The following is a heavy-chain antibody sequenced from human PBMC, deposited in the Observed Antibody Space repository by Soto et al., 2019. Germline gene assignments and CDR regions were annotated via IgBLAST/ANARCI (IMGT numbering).Heavy chain of an antibody. V-gene: IGHV5-51*01. CDR2: IYPGDSDT. CDR1: LYSLTSYC. Sequence: GEALQSSCKVSLYSLTSYCIGCVRQMPGKGLEWMGIIYPGDSDTRYSPSFQGQVTISADKSISTAYLQWSSLKASDTAMYYCAVGKGSSSSWFAPLGHGTLVPVSS. CDR3: AVGKGSSSSWFAP. J-gene: IGHJ5*02. D-gene: IGHD6-6*01.